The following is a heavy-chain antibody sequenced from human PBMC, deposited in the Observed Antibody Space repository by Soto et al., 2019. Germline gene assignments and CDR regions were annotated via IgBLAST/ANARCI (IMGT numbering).Heavy chain of an antibody. CDR3: AREDQIVGYLDY. J-gene: IGHJ4*02. CDR1: GASITSHY. D-gene: IGHD2-21*01. V-gene: IGHV4-59*11. Sequence: PSETLSLTCTVSGASITSHYWSWIRQPPGKGLEWIGHIYYRGSTNYNPSLKSRVTMSADTSKNQFSLKLSSVTAADTAVFYCAREDQIVGYLDYWGQGILVTVPS. CDR2: IYYRGST.